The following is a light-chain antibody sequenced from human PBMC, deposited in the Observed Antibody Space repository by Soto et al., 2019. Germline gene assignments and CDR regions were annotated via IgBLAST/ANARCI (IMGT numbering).Light chain of an antibody. CDR1: HDITSY. V-gene: IGKV1-33*01. J-gene: IGKJ3*01. CDR2: DAS. Sequence: DIQMTQSPSSLSASVGDRVTITCQASHDITSYLNWYQHKPGKAPKLLSYDASILETGVPSRFSGSGSGTEFTFTISSLQPEDVATYYCQKCDYLPIFGPGTTVDFK. CDR3: QKCDYLPI.